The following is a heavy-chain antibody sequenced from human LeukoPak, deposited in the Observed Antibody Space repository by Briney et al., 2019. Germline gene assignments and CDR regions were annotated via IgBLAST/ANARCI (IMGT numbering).Heavy chain of an antibody. Sequence: PGGSLRLSCAASGFTFSSYGMHWVRQAPGKGLEWVAVISYDGSNKYYADSVKGRFTISRDNSKNTLYLRMNSLRAEDTAVYYCAKGSPLRLPIAVAGTPFDYWGQGTLVTVSS. V-gene: IGHV3-30*18. CDR3: AKGSPLRLPIAVAGTPFDY. J-gene: IGHJ4*02. CDR2: ISYDGSNK. CDR1: GFTFSSYG. D-gene: IGHD6-19*01.